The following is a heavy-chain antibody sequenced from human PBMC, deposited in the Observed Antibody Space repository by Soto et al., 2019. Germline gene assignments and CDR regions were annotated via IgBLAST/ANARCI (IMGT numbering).Heavy chain of an antibody. V-gene: IGHV1-2*02. Sequence: GASVKVSCKASGYTFTGYYMHWVRQAPGQGLEWMGWINPNSGGTNYAQKFQGRVTMTRDTSISTAYMELSRLRSDDTAVYYCARRPGLAAAGTWFDPWGQGTQVTVSS. J-gene: IGHJ5*02. CDR1: GYTFTGYY. D-gene: IGHD6-13*01. CDR3: ARRPGLAAAGTWFDP. CDR2: INPNSGGT.